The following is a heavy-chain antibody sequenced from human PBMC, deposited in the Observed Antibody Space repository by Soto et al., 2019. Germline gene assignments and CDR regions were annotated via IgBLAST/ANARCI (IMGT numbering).Heavy chain of an antibody. CDR3: ARLHYDSSRYYYYYDMDV. Sequence: GESLKISCKGSGYSFTSYWIGWVRQMPGKVLEWMGIIYPGDSDTRYSPSFQGQVTISADKSISTAYLQWSSLKASDTAMYFCARLHYDSSRYYYYYDMDVWCQGXRVTVYS. CDR1: GYSFTSYW. CDR2: IYPGDSDT. J-gene: IGHJ6*02. V-gene: IGHV5-51*01. D-gene: IGHD3-22*01.